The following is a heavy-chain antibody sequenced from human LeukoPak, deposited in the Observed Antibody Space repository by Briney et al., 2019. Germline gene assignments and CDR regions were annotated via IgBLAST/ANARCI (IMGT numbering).Heavy chain of an antibody. CDR2: ISRSSSTI. CDR1: GFTFSSDS. CDR3: AGRWEVRGGFDN. V-gene: IGHV3-48*02. J-gene: IGHJ4*02. D-gene: IGHD3-10*01. Sequence: GGSLRLSCAASGFTFSSDSMNWVRQAPGKGLEWIAYISRSSSTIYYADSVKGRFTISRDNDKNSLYLQMNSLRDEDTAVYYCAGRWEVRGGFDNWGQGALVIVST.